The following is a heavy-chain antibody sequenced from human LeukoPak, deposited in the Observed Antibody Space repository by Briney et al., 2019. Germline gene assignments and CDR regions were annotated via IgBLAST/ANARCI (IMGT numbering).Heavy chain of an antibody. J-gene: IGHJ3*01. V-gene: IGHV3-33*01. D-gene: IGHD1-26*01. CDR3: TRGAIVGDRATRAFDF. CDR2: IWFDGSNE. Sequence: PGGSLRLSCVASGFTFSSYGMHWVRQAPGQGLEWVAIIWFDGSNENYADSVKGRFTISRDNSKNTLYLQMNSLRAEDTALYSCTRGAIVGDRATRAFDFWGQGTMVTVSS. CDR1: GFTFSSYG.